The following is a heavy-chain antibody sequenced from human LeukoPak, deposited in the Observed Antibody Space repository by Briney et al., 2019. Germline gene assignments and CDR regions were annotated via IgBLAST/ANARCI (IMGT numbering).Heavy chain of an antibody. D-gene: IGHD3-3*01. CDR2: INTDGSST. CDR3: ARGGRSSERITIFGVVPGRMDV. V-gene: IGHV3-74*01. Sequence: GGSLRLSCAASGFTFSSYWMHWVRQAPGKGLVWVSRINTDGSSTSYADSVKGRFTISRDNAKNTLYLQMNSLRAEDTAVYYCARGGRSSERITIFGVVPGRMDVWGKGTTVTVSS. CDR1: GFTFSSYW. J-gene: IGHJ6*03.